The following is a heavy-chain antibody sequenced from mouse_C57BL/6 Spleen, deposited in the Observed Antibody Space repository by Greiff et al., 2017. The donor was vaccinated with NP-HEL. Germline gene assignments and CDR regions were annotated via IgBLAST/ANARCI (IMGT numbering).Heavy chain of an antibody. D-gene: IGHD1-1*01. Sequence: EVKVEESGGGLVKPGGSLKLSCAASGFTFSDYGMHWVRQAPEKGLEWVAYISSGSSTIYYADTVKGRFTISRDNAKNTLFLQMTSLRSEDTAMYYCARGFYYYGSDYFDYWGQGTTLTVSS. CDR1: GFTFSDYG. CDR3: ARGFYYYGSDYFDY. V-gene: IGHV5-17*01. CDR2: ISSGSSTI. J-gene: IGHJ2*01.